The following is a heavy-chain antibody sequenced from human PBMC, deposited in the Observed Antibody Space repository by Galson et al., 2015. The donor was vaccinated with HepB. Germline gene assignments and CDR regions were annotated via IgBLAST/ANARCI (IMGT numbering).Heavy chain of an antibody. V-gene: IGHV3-15*07. D-gene: IGHD6-19*01. CDR2: IKSKTDGGTT. CDR3: TTDRGLFFIAVADNDY. CDR1: GFTFSNAW. Sequence: SLRLSCAASGFTFSNAWMNWVCQAPGKGLEWVGRIKSKTDGGTTDYAAPVKGRFTISRDDSKNTLYLQMNSLKTEDTAVYYCTTDRGLFFIAVADNDYWGQGTLVTVSS. J-gene: IGHJ4*02.